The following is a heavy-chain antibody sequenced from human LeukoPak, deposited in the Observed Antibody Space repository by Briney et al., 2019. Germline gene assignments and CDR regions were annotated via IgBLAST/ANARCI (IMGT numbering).Heavy chain of an antibody. CDR3: ARSPLADYFDY. V-gene: IGHV3-48*03. D-gene: IGHD3-3*02. CDR2: ISNSGNTI. J-gene: IGHJ4*02. CDR1: EFIFSGYE. Sequence: GGSLRLSCAASEFIFSGYEMNWVRQAPGKGLEWVSYISNSGNTIYYADSVKGRYTISRDNAKSSLYLQMNSLRAEDTAIYYCARSPLADYFDYWGQGTLVTVSS.